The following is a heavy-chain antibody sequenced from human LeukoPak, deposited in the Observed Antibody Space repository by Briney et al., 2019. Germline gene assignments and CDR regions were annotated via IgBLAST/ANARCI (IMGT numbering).Heavy chain of an antibody. Sequence: PSETLSPTCTVSGGSISSSSYYWGWIRQPPGKGLEWTGSIYYSGSTYYNPSLKSRVTISVDTSKNQFSLKLSSVTAADTAVYYCARPDYGGYFDYWGQGTLVTVSS. CDR3: ARPDYGGYFDY. CDR2: IYYSGST. D-gene: IGHD4-23*01. J-gene: IGHJ4*02. CDR1: GGSISSSSYY. V-gene: IGHV4-39*01.